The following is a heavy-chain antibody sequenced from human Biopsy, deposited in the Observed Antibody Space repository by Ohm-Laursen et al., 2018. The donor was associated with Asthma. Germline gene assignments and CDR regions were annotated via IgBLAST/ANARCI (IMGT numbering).Heavy chain of an antibody. CDR1: GGSIRSHD. CDR3: ARMITMIQVANYYSYAMDV. CDR2: VSHTGST. V-gene: IGHV4-59*07. J-gene: IGHJ6*02. Sequence: SDTLSLTWAVSGGSIRSHDWTWIRLPPGKGLEYIGDVSHTGSTNYNPSLKSRVTMSLDTSKSQFSLKVNSVTAADTAVYYCARMITMIQVANYYSYAMDVWGQGTTVTVSS. D-gene: IGHD3-22*01.